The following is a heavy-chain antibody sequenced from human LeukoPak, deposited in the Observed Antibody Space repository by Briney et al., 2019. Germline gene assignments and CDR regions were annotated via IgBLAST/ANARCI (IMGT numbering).Heavy chain of an antibody. CDR2: ISYDGSNK. J-gene: IGHJ4*02. D-gene: IGHD3-22*01. Sequence: GGSLRLSCAASGFTFSSYAMSWVRQAPGKGLEWVAVISYDGSNKYYADSVKGRFTISRDNSKNTLYLQMNSLRAEDTAVYYCAKDSLTPWPTYDSSGYDYWGQGTLVTVSS. V-gene: IGHV3-30*18. CDR3: AKDSLTPWPTYDSSGYDY. CDR1: GFTFSSYA.